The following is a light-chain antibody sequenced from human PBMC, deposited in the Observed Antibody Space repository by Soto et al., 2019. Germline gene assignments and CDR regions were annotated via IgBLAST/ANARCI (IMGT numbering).Light chain of an antibody. Sequence: DVQMTQSPSSVCGSVGDRVTTTRRASQDITRWLAWYQQKPGKAPKLLIYGASSLQSGVPSRFSGSGSETDFTLTISSLQPEDSATYYCQQTNTFPLTFGGGTKVDIK. CDR3: QQTNTFPLT. CDR1: QDITRW. V-gene: IGKV1-12*01. CDR2: GAS. J-gene: IGKJ4*01.